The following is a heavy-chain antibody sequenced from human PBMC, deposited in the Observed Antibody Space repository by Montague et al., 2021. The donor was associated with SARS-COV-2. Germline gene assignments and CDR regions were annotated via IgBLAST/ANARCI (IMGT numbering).Heavy chain of an antibody. CDR2: INHSGST. CDR1: GGSFSGYY. CDR3: ARGEVGIIRIVVAVPGWFDP. D-gene: IGHD3-22*01. Sequence: SETLSLTCAVYGGSFSGYYWSWIRQPPGKGLEWIGEINHSGSTNYNPSLKSRVTISVDTSKNQFSLKLSSVTAADTAVYYCARGEVGIIRIVVAVPGWFDPWGQGTMVTVSS. V-gene: IGHV4-34*01. J-gene: IGHJ5*02.